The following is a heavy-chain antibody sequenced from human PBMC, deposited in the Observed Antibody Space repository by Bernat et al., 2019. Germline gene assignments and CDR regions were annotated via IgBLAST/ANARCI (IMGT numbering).Heavy chain of an antibody. CDR2: IKEDGSVQ. Sequence: EVQLVESGGALVQPGGSLRLSCVGSGFSFSGIWMTWVRQAPGKGQEWVANIKEDGSVQHYVDSVKGRFIISRDNTKNSLFLQMNSLGVDDTAVYYCARGYGPENWGQGTLVTVSS. V-gene: IGHV3-7*03. J-gene: IGHJ1*01. CDR3: ARGYGPEN. D-gene: IGHD3-10*01. CDR1: GFSFSGIW.